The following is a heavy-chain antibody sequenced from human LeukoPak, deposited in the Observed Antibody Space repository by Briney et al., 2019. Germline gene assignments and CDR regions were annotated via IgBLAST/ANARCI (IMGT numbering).Heavy chain of an antibody. V-gene: IGHV3-7*01. CDR2: IKQDGSEK. J-gene: IGHJ6*02. D-gene: IGHD2-2*01. CDR1: GFTFSSYA. CDR3: ARSSPTYYYRYGMDV. Sequence: GGSLRLSCAASGFTFSSYAMSWVRQAPGKGLEWVANIKQDGSEKYYVDSVKGRFTISRDNAKNSLYLQMNSLRAEDTAVYYCARSSPTYYYRYGMDVWGQGTTVTVSS.